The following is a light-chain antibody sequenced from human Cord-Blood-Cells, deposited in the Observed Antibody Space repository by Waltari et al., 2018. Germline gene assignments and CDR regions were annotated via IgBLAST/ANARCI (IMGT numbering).Light chain of an antibody. CDR3: QQYNSYST. CDR2: DAS. CDR1: QSISSW. Sequence: DIQMTQSPSTLSASVGDRVTITCRASQSISSWLAWDQQKPGKAPKLLSYDASSLESGVPSRFSGSGSGTEFTLTISSLQPDDFATYYCQQYNSYSTFGQGTKVEIK. J-gene: IGKJ1*01. V-gene: IGKV1-5*01.